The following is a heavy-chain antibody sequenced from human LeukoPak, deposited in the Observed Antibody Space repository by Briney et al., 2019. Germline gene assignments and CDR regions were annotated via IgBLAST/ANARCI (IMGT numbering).Heavy chain of an antibody. Sequence: GGSLRLSCAASGFTFDDYAMHWVRQAPGKGLEWVSGISWNSGSIGYADSMKGRFTISRDNAKNSLYLQMNSLRAEDMALYYCAKDMGSGPPYYYMDVWGKGTTVTVSS. J-gene: IGHJ6*03. V-gene: IGHV3-9*03. CDR1: GFTFDDYA. CDR3: AKDMGSGPPYYYMDV. CDR2: ISWNSGSI.